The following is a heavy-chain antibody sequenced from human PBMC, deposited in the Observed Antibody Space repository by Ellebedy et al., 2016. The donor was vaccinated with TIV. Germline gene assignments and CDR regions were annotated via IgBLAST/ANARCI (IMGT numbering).Heavy chain of an antibody. CDR1: GGSISSGGYS. J-gene: IGHJ6*02. Sequence: SETLSLXCAVSGGSISSGGYSWSWIRQPPGKGLERIGYIYHSGSTYYNPSLKSRVTISVDRSKNQFSLKLSSVTAADTAVYYCARANSYGSPYYYYGMDVWGQGTTVTVSS. V-gene: IGHV4-30-2*01. D-gene: IGHD5-18*01. CDR3: ARANSYGSPYYYYGMDV. CDR2: IYHSGST.